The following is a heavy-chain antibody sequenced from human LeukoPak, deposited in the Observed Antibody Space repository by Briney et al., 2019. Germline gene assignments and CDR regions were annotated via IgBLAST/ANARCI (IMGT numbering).Heavy chain of an antibody. CDR2: IKQEGSEK. V-gene: IGHV3-7*05. D-gene: IGHD4-23*01. CDR3: AANGGPFDF. J-gene: IGHJ4*02. CDR1: GFTFRNYW. Sequence: GGSLRLSCAASGFTFRNYWMSWVRQAPGKGLEFVANIKQEGSEKYYVDSVKGRFTISRDNAKNSLYLQMNGLRAEDTAVYYCAANGGPFDFWGQGTLVTVSS.